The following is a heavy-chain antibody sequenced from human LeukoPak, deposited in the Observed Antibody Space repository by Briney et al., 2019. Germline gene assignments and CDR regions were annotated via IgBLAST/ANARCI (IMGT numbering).Heavy chain of an antibody. J-gene: IGHJ4*02. CDR3: ARVRGSFSSSWPFDY. CDR2: IYYSGAT. D-gene: IGHD6-13*01. Sequence: SETLSLTCTVSGGSISSSSHYWGWIRQPPGKGLEWIGTIYYSGATYYNPSLKSRVTISVDKSKNQFSLKLSSVTAADTAVYYCARVRGSFSSSWPFDYWGQGTLVTVSS. CDR1: GGSISSSSHY. V-gene: IGHV4-39*07.